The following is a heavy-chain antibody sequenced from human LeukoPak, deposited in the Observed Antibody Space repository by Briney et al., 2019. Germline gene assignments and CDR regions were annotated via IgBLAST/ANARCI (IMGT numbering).Heavy chain of an antibody. CDR2: IYSGGST. V-gene: IGHV3-66*01. J-gene: IGHJ3*02. Sequence: GGSLRLSCAASGFTVSSNYMSWVRQAPGKGLEWVSVIYSGGSTYYADSVKGRFTISRDNSKNTLYLQMGSLRAEDMAVYYCARGVHIVVVTEAFDIWGQGTMVTVSS. D-gene: IGHD2-21*01. CDR1: GFTVSSNY. CDR3: ARGVHIVVVTEAFDI.